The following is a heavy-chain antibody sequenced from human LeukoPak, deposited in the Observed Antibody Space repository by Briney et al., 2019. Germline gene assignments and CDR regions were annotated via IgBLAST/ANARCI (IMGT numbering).Heavy chain of an antibody. V-gene: IGHV3-23*01. Sequence: GGSPRLSCAASGFTFSSYAMSWVRQAPGKGLEWVSAISGSGGSTYYADSVKGRFTISRDNSKNTLYLQMNSLRAEDTAVYYCAKDAPVQSYGDLPFDYWGQGTPVTVSS. CDR1: GFTFSSYA. CDR3: AKDAPVQSYGDLPFDY. D-gene: IGHD4-17*01. CDR2: ISGSGGST. J-gene: IGHJ4*02.